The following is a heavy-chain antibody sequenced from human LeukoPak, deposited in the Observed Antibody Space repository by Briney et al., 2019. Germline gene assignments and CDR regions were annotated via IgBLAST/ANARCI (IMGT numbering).Heavy chain of an antibody. CDR2: INPSGGT. V-gene: IGHV1-46*01. CDR1: GYTFSIYN. D-gene: IGHD5-24*01. Sequence: GASVKVSCKASGYTFSIYNMHWVRQAPGQGLEWMGIINPSGGTSYAQKLQGRITMTRDTSTVYMELSSLRSEDTAVYYCATRRWLQLGDFDCWGQGTLVTVSS. CDR3: ATRRWLQLGDFDC. J-gene: IGHJ4*02.